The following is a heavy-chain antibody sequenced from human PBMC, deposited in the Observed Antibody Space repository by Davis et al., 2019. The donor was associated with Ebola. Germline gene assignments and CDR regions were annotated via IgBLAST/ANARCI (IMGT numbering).Heavy chain of an antibody. CDR3: ARSGYSPEGFYYYGMDV. CDR1: GGSISSYY. Sequence: PSETLSLTCTVSGGSISSYYWSWIRQPPGKGLEWIGYIYYSGSTNYNPSLKSRVTISVDTSKNQFSLKLSSVTAADTAVYYCARSGYSPEGFYYYGMDVWGQGTTVTVSS. J-gene: IGHJ6*02. CDR2: IYYSGST. D-gene: IGHD3-3*01. V-gene: IGHV4-59*01.